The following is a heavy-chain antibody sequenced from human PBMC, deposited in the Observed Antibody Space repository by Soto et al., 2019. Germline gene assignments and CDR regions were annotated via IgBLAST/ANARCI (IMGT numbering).Heavy chain of an antibody. Sequence: QVQLVQSGAEVKKPGASVKVSCKASGYTFTSYAMHWVRQAPGQRLEWMGWINAGNGNTKYSQKFQGRVTITRDTSASTAYMELSSLRSEDTAVYYCARDHSTDLAVDGVDAFDIWGQGTMVTVSS. V-gene: IGHV1-3*01. CDR1: GYTFTSYA. D-gene: IGHD6-19*01. J-gene: IGHJ3*02. CDR2: INAGNGNT. CDR3: ARDHSTDLAVDGVDAFDI.